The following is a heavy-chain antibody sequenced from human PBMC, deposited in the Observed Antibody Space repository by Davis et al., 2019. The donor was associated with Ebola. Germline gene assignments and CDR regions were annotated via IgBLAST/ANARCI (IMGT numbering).Heavy chain of an antibody. Sequence: ASVKVSCKASGYTFTSYGISWVRQAPGQGLEWMGWISAYNGNTNYAQKLQGRVTMTTDTSTSTAYMELRSLRSEDTAVYYCARGLTIFGVVKGAYWGQGTLVTVSS. V-gene: IGHV1-18*04. D-gene: IGHD3-3*01. CDR3: ARGLTIFGVVKGAY. CDR2: ISAYNGNT. CDR1: GYTFTSYG. J-gene: IGHJ4*02.